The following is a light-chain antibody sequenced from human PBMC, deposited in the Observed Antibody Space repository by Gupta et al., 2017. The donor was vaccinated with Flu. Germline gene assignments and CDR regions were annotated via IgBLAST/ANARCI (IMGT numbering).Light chain of an antibody. Sequence: GEKVIITCRASQSITSHLNWFQRKQGKAPKPLIFGASNFQSGVPSRLRGRGSGTDFTLTISSLQLEDFAAYFCQQSYGTPYTFGQGPSWRSN. J-gene: IGKJ2*01. CDR1: QSITSH. CDR3: QQSYGTPYT. V-gene: IGKV1-39*01. CDR2: GAS.